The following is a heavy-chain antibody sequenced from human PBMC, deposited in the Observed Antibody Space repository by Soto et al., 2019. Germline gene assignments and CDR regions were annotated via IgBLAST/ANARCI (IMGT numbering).Heavy chain of an antibody. Sequence: QVQLVESGGGLVKPGGSLRLSCAASGFTFSDYYMSWLRQAPGKGLACVSYISSSSSYTNYADSVKGRFTISRDNAKNSLYLQMNSLRAEDTAVYYCARVRVGAPFAFDIWGQGTMVTVSS. CDR1: GFTFSDYY. J-gene: IGHJ3*02. CDR3: ARVRVGAPFAFDI. V-gene: IGHV3-11*06. D-gene: IGHD1-26*01. CDR2: ISSSSSYT.